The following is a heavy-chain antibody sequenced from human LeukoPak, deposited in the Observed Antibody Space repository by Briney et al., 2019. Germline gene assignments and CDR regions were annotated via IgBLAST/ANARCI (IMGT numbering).Heavy chain of an antibody. J-gene: IGHJ4*02. CDR2: IYYSGST. V-gene: IGHV4-39*02. CDR3: ARDQWDPQDYYGSGSYGY. CDR1: GGSISSSSYY. Sequence: SETLSLTCTVSGGSISSSSYYWGWIRQPPGKGLEWIGSIYYSGSTYYNPSLKSRVTISVDTSKNQFSLKLSSVTAADTAVYYCARDQWDPQDYYGSGSYGYWGQGTLVTVSS. D-gene: IGHD3-10*01.